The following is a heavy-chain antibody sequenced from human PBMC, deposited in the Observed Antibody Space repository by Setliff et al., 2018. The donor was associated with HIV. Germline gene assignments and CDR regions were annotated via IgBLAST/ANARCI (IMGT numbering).Heavy chain of an antibody. CDR2: IHYGGFF. CDR1: GGSFRSSRYY. Sequence: SETLSLTCTVSGGSFRSSRYYWGWIRQPPGKGLEWIGNIHYGGFFWYSPSLKSRVTISLDTSKNQFSLNLNSVTAADSAIFYCARGGRKDLADYWGQGTRVTVSS. V-gene: IGHV4-39*07. D-gene: IGHD3-16*01. CDR3: ARGGRKDLADY. J-gene: IGHJ4*02.